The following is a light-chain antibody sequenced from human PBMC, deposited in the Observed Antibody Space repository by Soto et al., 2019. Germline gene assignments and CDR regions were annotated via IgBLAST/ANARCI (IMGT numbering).Light chain of an antibody. Sequence: EIVMTQSPATLSVSPGETATLSCRASHNINTNLAWYQQKPGQAPRLLIYGASTRAATFPARFSGSGSGTEFTLTISSLRSEDSAVYYCQHYNAWPPYAFGQGTQLEIK. CDR3: QHYNAWPPYA. J-gene: IGKJ2*01. V-gene: IGKV3-15*01. CDR1: HNINTN. CDR2: GAS.